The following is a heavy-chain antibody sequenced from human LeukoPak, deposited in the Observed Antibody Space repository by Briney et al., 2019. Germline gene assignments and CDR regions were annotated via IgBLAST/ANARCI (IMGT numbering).Heavy chain of an antibody. J-gene: IGHJ4*02. D-gene: IGHD5-24*01. V-gene: IGHV1-2*02. CDR1: GYVFTSYY. Sequence: ASVKVSCKASGYVFTSYYIHWMRQAPGQGLEWMGWINPNSGGTNYAQKFQGRVTMTRDTSISTAYMELSRLRSDDTAVYYCARAVGRWLQFGYWGQGTLVTVSS. CDR3: ARAVGRWLQFGY. CDR2: INPNSGGT.